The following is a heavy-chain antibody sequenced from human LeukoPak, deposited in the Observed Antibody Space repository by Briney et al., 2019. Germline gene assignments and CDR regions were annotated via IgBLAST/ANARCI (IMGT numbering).Heavy chain of an antibody. CDR3: AKDRAHGAAPCTSGPCDY. CDR1: GFTFSSFA. J-gene: IGHJ4*02. D-gene: IGHD6-13*01. Sequence: GESLRLSCAASGFTFSSFAMSWARQAPGKGLEWVSTISGSGNKTYYADSVKGRFTISRDNSKNTLSLQMNSLRAEDTALYYCAKDRAHGAAPCTSGPCDYWGQGTLVTVSS. CDR2: ISGSGNKT. V-gene: IGHV3-23*01.